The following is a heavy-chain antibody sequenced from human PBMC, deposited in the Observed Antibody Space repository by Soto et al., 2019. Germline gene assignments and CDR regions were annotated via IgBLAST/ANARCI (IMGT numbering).Heavy chain of an antibody. J-gene: IGHJ6*02. D-gene: IGHD3-3*01. CDR2: VYYSGST. CDR1: GGSISSGDYY. CDR3: ARSPNYDFWSGYYVYYGMDV. Sequence: PSETLFLTCTVSGGSISSGDYYWSWIRQPPGKGLEWIGYVYYSGSTYYNPSLKSRVTISVDTSKNQFSLKLSSVTAADTAVYYCARSPNYDFWSGYYVYYGMDVWGQGTTVTVSS. V-gene: IGHV4-30-4*01.